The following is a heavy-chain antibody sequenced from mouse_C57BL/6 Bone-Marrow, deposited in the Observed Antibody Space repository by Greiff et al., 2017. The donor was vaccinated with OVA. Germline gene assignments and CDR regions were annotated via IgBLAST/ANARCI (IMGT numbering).Heavy chain of an antibody. CDR1: GYTFTSYW. CDR3: AMVGDYENYYAMDY. D-gene: IGHD2-4*01. V-gene: IGHV1-74*01. Sequence: QVQLQQPGAELVKPGASVKVSCKASGYTFTSYWMHWVKQRPGQGLEWIGRIHPSDSETNYNQKFKGKATLTVDKSSSTAYMQLSSLTSEDSAVYYCAMVGDYENYYAMDYWGQGTSVTVSS. J-gene: IGHJ4*01. CDR2: IHPSDSET.